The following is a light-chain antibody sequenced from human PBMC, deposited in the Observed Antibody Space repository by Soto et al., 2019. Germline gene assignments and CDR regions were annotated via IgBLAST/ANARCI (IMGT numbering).Light chain of an antibody. CDR1: QSVSSGY. Sequence: EMVLTQSPGTLSLSPGERGTLSCRASQSVSSGYLAWYQQKPGQAPRLLIYDASTRANGIPGRFSGSGSGTDFTLTISRLEPEDFAVYYCQQYGSSRTFGQGTKVDIK. CDR2: DAS. CDR3: QQYGSSRT. V-gene: IGKV3-20*01. J-gene: IGKJ1*01.